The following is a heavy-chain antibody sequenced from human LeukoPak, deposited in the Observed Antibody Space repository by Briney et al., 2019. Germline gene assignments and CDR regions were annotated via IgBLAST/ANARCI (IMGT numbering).Heavy chain of an antibody. V-gene: IGHV4-39*01. Sequence: KPSETLSLTCTVSGGSISSSPYFWDWIRQPPGKGLEWIGTVYYSGTTYYTPSLKSRVTVSVDTSNNQFSLRLTSVTAADTAVYYCARMCNGASCYPAGVDFWGHGTLVTVSS. J-gene: IGHJ4*01. D-gene: IGHD2-8*01. CDR1: GGSISSSPYF. CDR2: VYYSGTT. CDR3: ARMCNGASCYPAGVDF.